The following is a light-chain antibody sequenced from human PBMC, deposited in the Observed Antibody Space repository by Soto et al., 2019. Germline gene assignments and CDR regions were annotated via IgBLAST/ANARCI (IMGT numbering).Light chain of an antibody. CDR1: RSVSSN. CDR3: QQFHYWWT. Sequence: EIVMTQSPATLSVSPGERATLSCRARRSVSSNLAWYQQKPGQAPRLLIYDASTRATGIPARFSGSRSGTEFTLTISSLQSEDFAFYYCQQFHYWWTFGQGTKVDIK. J-gene: IGKJ1*01. CDR2: DAS. V-gene: IGKV3-15*01.